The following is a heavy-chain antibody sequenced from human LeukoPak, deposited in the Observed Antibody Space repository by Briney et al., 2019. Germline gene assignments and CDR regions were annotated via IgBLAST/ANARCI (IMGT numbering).Heavy chain of an antibody. CDR2: IYHSGST. J-gene: IGHJ5*02. Sequence: SETLSLTCTVSGYSISSGYYWGWIRQPPGKGLEWIGSIYHSGSTYYNPSLKSRVTISVDTSKNQFSMKLSSVTAADAAVYYCAREHDSSGYFNWFDPWGQGTLVTVSS. CDR3: AREHDSSGYFNWFDP. V-gene: IGHV4-38-2*02. D-gene: IGHD3-22*01. CDR1: GYSISSGYY.